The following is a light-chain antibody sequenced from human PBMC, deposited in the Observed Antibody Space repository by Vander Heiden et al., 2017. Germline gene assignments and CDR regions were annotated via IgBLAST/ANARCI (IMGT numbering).Light chain of an antibody. Sequence: EIVLTQSPGTLSLSPGERATLSCRASQGVTSRFLAWYQQKSGQAPRLLIYRASSRATGVPDRFCGSGSGTDYTLTISRLEPEDFGVYYCQQYGSSSWTFGQGTNVEIK. V-gene: IGKV3-20*01. CDR1: QGVTSRF. J-gene: IGKJ1*01. CDR2: RAS. CDR3: QQYGSSSWT.